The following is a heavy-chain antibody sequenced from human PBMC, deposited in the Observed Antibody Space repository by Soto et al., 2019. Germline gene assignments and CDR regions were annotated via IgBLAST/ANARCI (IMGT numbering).Heavy chain of an antibody. Sequence: GGSLTLSCAASGFTFSSYAMSWVRQAPGKGLEWVSAISGSGGSTYYADSVEGRFTVSRDNSKNTLYLQMNSLRAEAKAVYYCATEASRMAGHDAFDIWGQGTMVTVSS. CDR3: ATEASRMAGHDAFDI. CDR2: ISGSGGST. J-gene: IGHJ3*02. V-gene: IGHV3-23*01. D-gene: IGHD2-8*01. CDR1: GFTFSSYA.